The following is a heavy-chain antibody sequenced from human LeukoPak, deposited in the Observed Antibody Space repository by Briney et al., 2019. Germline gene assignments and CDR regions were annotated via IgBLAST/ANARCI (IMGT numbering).Heavy chain of an antibody. Sequence: GGSLRLSCAASGFTFSSYAMNWVRQAPGKGLEWVSAISGSGGSTYYADSVKGRFAISRDNSKNTLYLQMNSLRAEDTALYYCAKERMIVVGDDAFDIWGHGTMVTVSS. CDR2: ISGSGGST. D-gene: IGHD3-22*01. CDR1: GFTFSSYA. CDR3: AKERMIVVGDDAFDI. J-gene: IGHJ3*02. V-gene: IGHV3-23*01.